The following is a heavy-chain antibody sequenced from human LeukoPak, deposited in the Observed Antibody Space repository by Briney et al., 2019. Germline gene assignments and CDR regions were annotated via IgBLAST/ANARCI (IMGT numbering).Heavy chain of an antibody. Sequence: ASVKVSCKASGYSFTTYYIHWVRQAPGQAPEWMGWINPNGGGTKYAQNFQGRVTMTRDTSITTVYMELSSLTFDDTAVYYCARDLRQQLILGRLDPWGQGTLVTVSS. V-gene: IGHV1-2*02. CDR3: ARDLRQQLILGRLDP. CDR1: GYSFTTYY. CDR2: INPNGGGT. D-gene: IGHD3/OR15-3a*01. J-gene: IGHJ5*02.